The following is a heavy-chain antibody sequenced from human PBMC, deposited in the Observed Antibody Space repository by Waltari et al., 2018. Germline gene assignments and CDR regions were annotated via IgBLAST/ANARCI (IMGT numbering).Heavy chain of an antibody. V-gene: IGHV3-23*01. D-gene: IGHD6-13*01. J-gene: IGHJ4*02. Sequence: VHLLQSGGGLVQPGGSLRVSCSAAGFPFCSSGMIWVRPAHGKGLEWVSGISGRDSGGKTYYADSVEGRFTISRDNSRNTLYLQMNSLRAEDTAVYYCAKAGYSSNWPNFDSWGQGALVTVSS. CDR1: GFPFCSSG. CDR2: ISGRDSGGKT. CDR3: AKAGYSSNWPNFDS.